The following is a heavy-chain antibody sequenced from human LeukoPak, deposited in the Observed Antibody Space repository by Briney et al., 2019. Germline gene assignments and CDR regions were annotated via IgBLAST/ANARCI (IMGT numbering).Heavy chain of an antibody. CDR1: GGSVSSTSAT. CDR3: AKGRFPIGFEY. V-gene: IGHV6-1*01. D-gene: IGHD2/OR15-2a*01. J-gene: IGHJ4*02. CDR2: TYFRSKWNS. Sequence: SQTLSLTCAISGGSVSSTSATWNWIRHSPARGLEWLGRTYFRSKWNSDYALSVKSRISINPDTPKNHFSLHLNSVTPEDTAVYYCAKGRFPIGFEYWGQGTLVTVSS.